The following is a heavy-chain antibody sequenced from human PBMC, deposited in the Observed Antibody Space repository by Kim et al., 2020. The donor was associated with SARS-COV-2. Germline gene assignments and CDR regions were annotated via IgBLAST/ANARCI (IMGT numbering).Heavy chain of an antibody. Sequence: GGSLRLSCAASGFTFSSYAMNWVRQAPGKGLEWVSGISGSGGSTYYADSVKGRFTISRDNSKNTLYLQMNSLRAEDTAVYYCAKGPMTTVVYFYYWGQGTLVTVSP. CDR2: ISGSGGST. D-gene: IGHD4-17*01. J-gene: IGHJ4*02. CDR3: AKGPMTTVVYFYY. V-gene: IGHV3-23*01. CDR1: GFTFSSYA.